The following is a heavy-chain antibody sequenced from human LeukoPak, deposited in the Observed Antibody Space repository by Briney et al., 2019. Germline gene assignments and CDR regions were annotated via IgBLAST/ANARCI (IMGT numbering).Heavy chain of an antibody. Sequence: SETLSLTCAVYGGSFSGYYWSWIRQPPGKGLEWIGEINHSGSTNYNPSLKSRVTISVDTSKNQFSLKLSSVTAADTAVYYCARSSGNSYVKYFQHWGQGTLVTVSS. CDR3: ARSSGNSYVKYFQH. CDR2: INHSGST. CDR1: GGSFSGYY. V-gene: IGHV4-34*01. D-gene: IGHD5-18*01. J-gene: IGHJ1*01.